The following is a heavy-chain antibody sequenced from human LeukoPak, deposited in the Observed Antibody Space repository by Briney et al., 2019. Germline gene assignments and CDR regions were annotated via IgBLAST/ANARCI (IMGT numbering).Heavy chain of an antibody. V-gene: IGHV1-18*01. J-gene: IGHJ3*02. CDR2: ISAYNGNT. Sequence: ASVKVSCKASGYTFTSYGISWVRQAPGQGLEWMGWISAYNGNTNYAQKLQGRVTMTTDTSTSTAYMELRSLRSDDTAVYYCARARGKVVAKDAFDIWGQGTMVTVSS. CDR3: ARARGKVVAKDAFDI. D-gene: IGHD3-22*01. CDR1: GYTFTSYG.